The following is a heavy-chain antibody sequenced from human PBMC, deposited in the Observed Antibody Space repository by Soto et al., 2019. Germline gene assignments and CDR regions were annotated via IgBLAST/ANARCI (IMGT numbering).Heavy chain of an antibody. CDR2: INAGNGNT. J-gene: IGHJ4*02. CDR1: GYTFTSYA. V-gene: IGHV1-3*01. D-gene: IGHD3-22*01. Sequence: GASVKVSCKASGYTFTSYAMHWVRQAPGQRLEWMGWINAGNGNTKYSQKFQGRVTITRDTSASTAYMELSSLRSEDTAVYYCARDLRRPRGYYDSSGYYEGPDYWGQGTLVTVSS. CDR3: ARDLRRPRGYYDSSGYYEGPDY.